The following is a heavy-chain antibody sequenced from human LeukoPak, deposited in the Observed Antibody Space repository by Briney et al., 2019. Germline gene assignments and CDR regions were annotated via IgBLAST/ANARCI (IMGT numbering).Heavy chain of an antibody. V-gene: IGHV3-53*01. J-gene: IGHJ5*02. D-gene: IGHD2-15*01. CDR2: IYSGGST. Sequence: PGGSLRLSCAASGLTVSSNYMTWVRQAPGKGLEWVSLIYSGGSTYYTDSVKGRFTISRDNSKNRVYLQMNSLRAEDTAVYYCARGYCSGGSCYSDWFDPWGRGTLVTVSS. CDR3: ARGYCSGGSCYSDWFDP. CDR1: GLTVSSNY.